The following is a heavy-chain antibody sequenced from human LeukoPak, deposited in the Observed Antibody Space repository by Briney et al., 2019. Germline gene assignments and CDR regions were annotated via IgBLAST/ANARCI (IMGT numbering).Heavy chain of an antibody. CDR3: AKDTLDWGLCAY. V-gene: IGHV3-23*01. Sequence: PGGSLRLSCAASGFTFSSYAMNWVRQAPGKGLEWVSGISGSGRTKDYADSVKGRFTISRDNSKNILYLQMNSLRAEDTAEYYCAKDTLDWGLCAYWGQGTLVTVSS. J-gene: IGHJ4*02. CDR1: GFTFSSYA. CDR2: ISGSGRTK. D-gene: IGHD3-9*01.